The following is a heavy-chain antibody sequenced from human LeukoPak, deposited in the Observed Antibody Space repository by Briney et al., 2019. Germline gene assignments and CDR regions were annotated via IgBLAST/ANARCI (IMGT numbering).Heavy chain of an antibody. V-gene: IGHV1-46*01. D-gene: IGHD5-12*01. Sequence: ASVKVSCKASGYTFTHNFMHWVRQAPGQGLEWMGIINPSGDNTWYAQKFQGRVTMTRDMDTSTDYMEVNSLRAEDTAVYYCARDNSMGDSAWWFDPWGQGTLVTVSS. J-gene: IGHJ5*02. CDR1: GYTFTHNF. CDR3: ARDNSMGDSAWWFDP. CDR2: INPSGDNT.